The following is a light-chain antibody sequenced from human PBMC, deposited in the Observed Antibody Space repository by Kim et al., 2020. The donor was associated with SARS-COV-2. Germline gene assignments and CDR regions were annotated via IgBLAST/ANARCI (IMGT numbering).Light chain of an antibody. CDR1: QCIRSW. V-gene: IGKV1-12*01. J-gene: IGKJ2*01. Sequence: SASVGGRFTITGRARQCIRSWLVWYQQKPGKAPKLLIYAASSLQSGVTSRLSCSGYGTDFPLTLSRLQPEDFATYYCEQDNSFPYICGQGNKLDI. CDR2: AAS. CDR3: EQDNSFPYI.